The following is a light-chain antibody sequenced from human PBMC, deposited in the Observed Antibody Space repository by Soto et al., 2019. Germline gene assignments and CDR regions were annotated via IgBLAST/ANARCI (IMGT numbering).Light chain of an antibody. CDR1: SSNIGSNY. CDR3: AAWDDSLSGPWV. CDR2: SNN. V-gene: IGLV1-47*02. J-gene: IGLJ3*02. Sequence: QSVLTQPPSASGTPGQRDTISCSGSSSNIGSNYVYWYQQLPGTAPKLLIYSNNQRPSGVPDRFSGSKSGTSASLAISGLRSEDEADYYCAAWDDSLSGPWVFGGGTKLTVL.